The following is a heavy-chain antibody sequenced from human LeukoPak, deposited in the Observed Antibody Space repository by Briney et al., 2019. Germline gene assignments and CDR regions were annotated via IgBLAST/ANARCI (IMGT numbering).Heavy chain of an antibody. Sequence: ASVKVSCKASGYTFSGYYMHWVRQAPGPGLERVGWINTNSGGTNYAQKLQGSGTMTSDTSISTAYMDLGRLTSDDTAVDYCSRGGTICSGGDCYLNWLDPWGQGTLVTVSS. D-gene: IGHD2-21*02. CDR2: INTNSGGT. CDR1: GYTFSGYY. J-gene: IGHJ5*02. V-gene: IGHV1-2*02. CDR3: SRGGTICSGGDCYLNWLDP.